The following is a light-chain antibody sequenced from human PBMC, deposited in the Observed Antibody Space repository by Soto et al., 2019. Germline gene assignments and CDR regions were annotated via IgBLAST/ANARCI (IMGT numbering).Light chain of an antibody. CDR2: RAS. CDR1: QSVSSN. J-gene: IGKJ1*01. Sequence: EIVMTQSPSTLSVSPWERSTLSFMASQSVSSNLAWYQQKPGQAPRVLIYRASIRATGISDRFSGSGSGTDFTLTISRLEPEDFAVYYCQHYGASPWTFGQGTMVDIK. V-gene: IGKV3-20*01. CDR3: QHYGASPWT.